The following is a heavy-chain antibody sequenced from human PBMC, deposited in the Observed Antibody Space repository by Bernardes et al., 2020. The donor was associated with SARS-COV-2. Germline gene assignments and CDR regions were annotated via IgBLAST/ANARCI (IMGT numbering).Heavy chain of an antibody. D-gene: IGHD1-26*01. J-gene: IGHJ4*02. CDR3: VRKRAGSGSQYDYFDY. CDR1: GHSIISTNW. Sequence: SLTYAVSGHSIISTNWWAWIRQSPGKGLEWIGFIYYRGDTYYKPSLESRVTISVDTSKNQFSLSLRSVTADDTALYYCVRKRAGSGSQYDYFDYWGQGTRVTVSS. CDR2: IYYRGDT. V-gene: IGHV4-28*01.